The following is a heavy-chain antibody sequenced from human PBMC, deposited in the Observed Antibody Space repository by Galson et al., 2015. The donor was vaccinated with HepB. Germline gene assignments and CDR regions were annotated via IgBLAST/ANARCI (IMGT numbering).Heavy chain of an antibody. CDR2: IRSKANSYAT. Sequence: SLRLSCAASGFTFSGSAMHWVRQASGKGLEWVGRIRSKANSYATAYAASVKGRFTISRDDSKNTAYLQMNSLRAEDTAVYYCARDQGYQLLSYFDYWGQGTLVTVSS. V-gene: IGHV3-73*01. CDR3: ARDQGYQLLSYFDY. CDR1: GFTFSGSA. D-gene: IGHD2-2*01. J-gene: IGHJ4*02.